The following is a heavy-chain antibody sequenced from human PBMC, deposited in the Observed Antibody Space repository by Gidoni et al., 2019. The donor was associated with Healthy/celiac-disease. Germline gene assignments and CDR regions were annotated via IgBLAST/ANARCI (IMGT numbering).Heavy chain of an antibody. Sequence: EVQLVESGGGLVQPGGSLRLSCAASGFTFSSYEMNWVRQAPGKGLEWVSYISSSGSTIYYADSVKGRFTISRDNAKNSLYLQMNSLRAEDTAVYYCARDKYYDYIWGSIELDYWGQGTLVTVSS. V-gene: IGHV3-48*03. D-gene: IGHD3-16*01. CDR1: GFTFSSYE. CDR2: ISSSGSTI. J-gene: IGHJ4*02. CDR3: ARDKYYDYIWGSIELDY.